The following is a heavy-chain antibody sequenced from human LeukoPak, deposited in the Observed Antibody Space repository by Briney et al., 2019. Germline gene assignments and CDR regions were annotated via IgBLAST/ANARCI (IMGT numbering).Heavy chain of an antibody. J-gene: IGHJ4*02. CDR3: ARDTFGRYCSSTSCYGSDY. Sequence: GGSLRLSCAASGFTFSSYAMSWVRQAPGKGLEWVSSISSSSSYIYYADSVKGRFTISRDNAKNSLYLQMNSLRAEDTAVYYCARDTFGRYCSSTSCYGSDYWGQGTLVTVSS. CDR1: GFTFSSYA. CDR2: ISSSSSYI. D-gene: IGHD2-2*01. V-gene: IGHV3-21*01.